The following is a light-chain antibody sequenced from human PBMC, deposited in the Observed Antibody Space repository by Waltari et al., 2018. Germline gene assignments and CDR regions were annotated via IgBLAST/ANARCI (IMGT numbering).Light chain of an antibody. V-gene: IGKV1-5*03. J-gene: IGKJ2*01. CDR2: KAS. CDR1: QTISIY. CDR3: QQYQRYSPYT. Sequence: DIQMTQSPSTLSASVGDRVTITCRASQTISIYLAWYQQKPGKAPNLLIYKASTVESGVASRFSGSGSGTEFTLTISSLQPDDFATYYCQQYQRYSPYTFGHGTTLDIK.